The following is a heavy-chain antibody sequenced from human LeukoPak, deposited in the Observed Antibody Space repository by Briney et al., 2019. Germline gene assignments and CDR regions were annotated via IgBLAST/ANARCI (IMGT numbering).Heavy chain of an antibody. V-gene: IGHV1-69*01. CDR1: GGTFSSYA. J-gene: IGHJ3*02. Sequence: SVKVSCKASGGTFSSYAISWVRQAPGQGLEWMGGIIPILGTANYAQKFQGRVTITADESTSTAYMELSSLRSEDTAVYYCAREVPATAEYAFDIWGQGTMVTVSS. CDR3: AREVPATAEYAFDI. D-gene: IGHD2-2*01. CDR2: IIPILGTA.